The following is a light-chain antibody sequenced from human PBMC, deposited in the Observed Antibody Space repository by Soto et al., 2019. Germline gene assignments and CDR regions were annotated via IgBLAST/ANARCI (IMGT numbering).Light chain of an antibody. J-gene: IGKJ2*01. V-gene: IGKV4-1*01. CDR1: QSVLYSSNNKNY. Sequence: DIVMTQSPDSLAVSLGERATINCKSSQSVLYSSNNKNYLAWYQQKPGQPPKLLIYWASTRESGVPDRFSGSGSGTDFTLTISSLQAEDVAVYYCQQYSSTPPTSGQGTKLEIK. CDR2: WAS. CDR3: QQYSSTPPT.